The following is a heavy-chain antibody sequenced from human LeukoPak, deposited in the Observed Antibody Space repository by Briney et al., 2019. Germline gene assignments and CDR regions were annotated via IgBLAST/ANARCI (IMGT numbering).Heavy chain of an antibody. D-gene: IGHD2-15*01. CDR2: INPNSGGT. CDR1: GYTFTGYY. Sequence: ASVKVSCKASGYTFTGYYMHWVRQAPGQGLEWMGWINPNSGGTNYAQKFQGRVTMTRDTSISTAYMELSRLRSDDTAVYYCARDPCSGGSCEGSYFDYWGQATLVTVSS. V-gene: IGHV1-2*02. CDR3: ARDPCSGGSCEGSYFDY. J-gene: IGHJ4*02.